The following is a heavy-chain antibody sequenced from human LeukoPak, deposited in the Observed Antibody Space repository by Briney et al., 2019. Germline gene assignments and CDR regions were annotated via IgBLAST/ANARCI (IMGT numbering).Heavy chain of an antibody. CDR2: IIPIFGTA. CDR1: GYTFTGYY. J-gene: IGHJ4*02. CDR3: ARALGVADDY. V-gene: IGHV1-69*13. D-gene: IGHD2-15*01. Sequence: SVKVSCKASGYTFTGYYMHWVRQAPGQGLEWMGGIIPIFGTANYAQKFQGRVTITADESTSTAYMELSSLRSEGTAVYYCARALGVADDYWGQGTLVTVSS.